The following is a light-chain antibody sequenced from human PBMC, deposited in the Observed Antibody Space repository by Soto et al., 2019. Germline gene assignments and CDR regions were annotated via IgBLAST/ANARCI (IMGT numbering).Light chain of an antibody. Sequence: SYELTQAPSVSLAPGQTARITCGGNNIESHSVHWYQQKPGQAPMVVVYDDSDRPSGMAERFSGSNSGNTATLTISRVEAGDEADYYCQVWDSSSDRVFGGGTKLTLL. J-gene: IGLJ3*02. V-gene: IGLV3-21*02. CDR2: DDS. CDR3: QVWDSSSDRV. CDR1: NIESHS.